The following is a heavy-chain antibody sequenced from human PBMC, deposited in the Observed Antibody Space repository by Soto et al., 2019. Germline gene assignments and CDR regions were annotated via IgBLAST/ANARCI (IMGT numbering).Heavy chain of an antibody. J-gene: IGHJ4*02. D-gene: IGHD6-19*01. CDR2: ISGSGGST. V-gene: IGHV3-23*01. CDR3: AKVRVAVAGPSEYYFDY. Sequence: EVQLLESGGGLVQTGGSLRLSCAASGFTFSRYAMSWVRQAPGKGLEWVSAISGSGGSTYYADSVKGRFTISRDNSKNTLYLQMNSLRAEDTAVYYCAKVRVAVAGPSEYYFDYWGQGTLVTVSS. CDR1: GFTFSRYA.